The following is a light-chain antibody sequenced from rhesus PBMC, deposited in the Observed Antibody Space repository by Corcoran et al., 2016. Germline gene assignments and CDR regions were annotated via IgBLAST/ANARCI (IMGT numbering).Light chain of an antibody. J-gene: IGKJ2*01. V-gene: IGKV2-64*01. CDR2: KVS. CDR1: QSLVHSDGNTY. CDR3: GQGTHWPPYS. Sequence: DVVMTQSPLSLPITPGQPASISCRSSQSLVHSDGNTYLSWYQQKPGQPPRLLIYKVSNRYFGVPDSFSGRGAGTDFTLKISRVAAEDVGVYYCGQGTHWPPYSFGQGTKVEIK.